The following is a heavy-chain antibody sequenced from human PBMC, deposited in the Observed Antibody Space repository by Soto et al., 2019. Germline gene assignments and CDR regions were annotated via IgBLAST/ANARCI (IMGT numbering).Heavy chain of an antibody. D-gene: IGHD2-21*01. CDR2: ISGSGGST. CDR3: AKKSKRLPLYY. CDR1: GFTFSSYA. Sequence: ETLSLSCAASGFTFSSYAMSWVRQAPGKGLEWVSAISGSGGSTYYADSVKGRFTISRDNSKNTLYLQMNSLRAEDTAVYYCAKKSKRLPLYYWGQGTLVTVSS. J-gene: IGHJ4*02. V-gene: IGHV3-23*01.